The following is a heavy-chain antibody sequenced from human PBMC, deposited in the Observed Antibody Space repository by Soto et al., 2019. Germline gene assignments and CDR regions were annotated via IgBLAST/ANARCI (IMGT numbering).Heavy chain of an antibody. J-gene: IGHJ4*02. CDR2: IYPGDSDT. CDR3: ERLPSGSYYVYFDY. CDR1: GYSFTIYG. Sequence: ESLKISCKGSGYSFTIYGIALVRQMPGKGLEWMGIIYPGDSDTRYSPSFQGQVTISADKSISTAYLQLRSLKASDTAMYYCERLPSGSYYVYFDYWGQGTLVTVSS. D-gene: IGHD1-26*01. V-gene: IGHV5-51*01.